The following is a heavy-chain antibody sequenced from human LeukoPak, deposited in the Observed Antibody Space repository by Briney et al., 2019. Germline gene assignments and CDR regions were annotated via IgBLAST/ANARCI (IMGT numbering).Heavy chain of an antibody. CDR3: ASPGGYSYGLDY. J-gene: IGHJ4*02. Sequence: SVKVSCKASGGTFSSYAIGWVRQAPGQGLEWMGRIIPILGIANYAQKFQGRVTITADKSTSTAYMELSSLRSEDTAVYYCASPGGYSYGLDYWGQGTLVTVSS. CDR2: IIPILGIA. V-gene: IGHV1-69*04. CDR1: GGTFSSYA. D-gene: IGHD5-18*01.